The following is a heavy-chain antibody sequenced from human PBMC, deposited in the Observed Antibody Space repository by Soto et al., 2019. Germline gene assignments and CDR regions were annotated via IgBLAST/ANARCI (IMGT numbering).Heavy chain of an antibody. Sequence: GSLRLSCAASGFTFSNYAMHWLRQAPGKGLEWVAVMSYDGTNKYYADSVKGRFTISRDDSKNTLYLQMNSLRAEDTAVYYCERVSLQQPLGRSFDYGGEGTLVTVSS. J-gene: IGHJ4*02. CDR2: MSYDGTNK. V-gene: IGHV3-30-3*01. CDR1: GFTFSNYA. CDR3: ERVSLQQPLGRSFDY. D-gene: IGHD1-26*01.